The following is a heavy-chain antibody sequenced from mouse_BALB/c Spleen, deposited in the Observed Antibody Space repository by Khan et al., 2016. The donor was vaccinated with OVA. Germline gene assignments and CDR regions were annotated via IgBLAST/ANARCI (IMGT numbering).Heavy chain of an antibody. J-gene: IGHJ2*01. V-gene: IGHV3-2*02. Sequence: VQLKQSGPGLVKPSQSLSLTGTVTGYSITSDYAWNWIRQFPGNRLEWMGFISYSGNTNYNPSLKSRISVTRDTSKNQFFLQLNSVTTEDTATYYWARMYGGDFDYWGQGTTLTVSS. CDR1: GYSITSDYA. D-gene: IGHD2-10*02. CDR3: ARMYGGDFDY. CDR2: ISYSGNT.